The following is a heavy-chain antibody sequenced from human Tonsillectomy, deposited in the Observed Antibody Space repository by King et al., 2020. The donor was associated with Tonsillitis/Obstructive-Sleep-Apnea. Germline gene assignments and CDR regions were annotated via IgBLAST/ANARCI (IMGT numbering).Heavy chain of an antibody. V-gene: IGHV3-23*04. J-gene: IGHJ2*01. Sequence: VQLVESGGGLVQPGGSLRLSCAASGFTFSSYAMSWVRQAPGKGLEWVSAISGGGDNTYYVDFVKGRFTISRDNSKNTVDLQMNSLRAEDTAIYYCAKRAGPRISAAGTLDFWGRGTLVTVSS. D-gene: IGHD6-13*01. CDR1: GFTFSSYA. CDR3: AKRAGPRISAAGTLDF. CDR2: ISGGGDNT.